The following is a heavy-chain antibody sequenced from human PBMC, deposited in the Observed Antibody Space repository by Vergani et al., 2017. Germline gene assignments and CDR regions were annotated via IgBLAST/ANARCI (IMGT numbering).Heavy chain of an antibody. J-gene: IGHJ4*02. Sequence: QVQLVESGGGVVQPGRSLRLSCKASGYTFTSYGISWVRQAPGQGLEWMGWISAYNGNTNYAQKLQGRVTMTTDTSTSTAYMELRSLRSDDTAVYYCARVPRGAAAGTFDYWGQGTLVTISS. CDR3: ARVPRGAAAGTFDY. CDR2: ISAYNGNT. V-gene: IGHV1-18*01. D-gene: IGHD6-13*01. CDR1: GYTFTSYG.